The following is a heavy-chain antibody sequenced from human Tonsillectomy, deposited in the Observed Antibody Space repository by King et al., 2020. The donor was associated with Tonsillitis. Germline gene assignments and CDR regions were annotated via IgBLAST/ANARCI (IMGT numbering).Heavy chain of an antibody. V-gene: IGHV1-2*02. Sequence: VQLVESGAEVKKPGASVKVSCKASGYTFTDYYMHWVRQAPGQGLEWMGWINPNSGGTNYAQKFQGRVTMTRDTSISTAYMELSRLRFDDTAVYYCARDHEGLLWFGELLYRFDYWGQGTLVTVSS. J-gene: IGHJ4*02. CDR1: GYTFTDYY. D-gene: IGHD3-10*01. CDR3: ARDHEGLLWFGELLYRFDY. CDR2: INPNSGGT.